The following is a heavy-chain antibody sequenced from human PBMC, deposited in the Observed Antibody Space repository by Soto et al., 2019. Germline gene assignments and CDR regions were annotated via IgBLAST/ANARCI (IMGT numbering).Heavy chain of an antibody. CDR1: GGYFNDNY. J-gene: IGHJ5*02. CDR2: ISRSGAT. CDR3: ATSLWFGTQVEL. V-gene: IGHV4-34*01. D-gene: IGHD3-10*01. Sequence: QVQLQQWGAGLLKPSETLSLSCAVYGGYFNDNYYTWFRQPPGKGLAWIGEISRSGATKYIPSLKSRATISFDTSKNQVSLKVTSVTAADTAVYYCATSLWFGTQVELWGQGALVTVSS.